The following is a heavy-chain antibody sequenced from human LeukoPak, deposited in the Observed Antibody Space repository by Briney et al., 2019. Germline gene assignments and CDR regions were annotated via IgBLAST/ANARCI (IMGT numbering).Heavy chain of an antibody. CDR2: INWNGGST. CDR1: GFTFDDYG. D-gene: IGHD3-10*01. Sequence: GGSLRLSCAASGFTFDDYGMSWVRQAPGKGLEWVSGINWNGGSTGYADSVKGRFTISRDNAKNSLYLQMNSLRAEDTALYYCARDLEGYYYGLVPPGDYWGQGTLVTVSS. J-gene: IGHJ4*02. CDR3: ARDLEGYYYGLVPPGDY. V-gene: IGHV3-20*04.